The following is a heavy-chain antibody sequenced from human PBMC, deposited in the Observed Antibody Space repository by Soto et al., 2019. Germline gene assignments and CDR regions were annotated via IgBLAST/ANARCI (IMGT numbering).Heavy chain of an antibody. V-gene: IGHV1-46*01. CDR2: INPSGGST. CDR1: GYTLTVSY. J-gene: IGHJ6*02. D-gene: IGHD6-6*01. CDR3: ARGWGRLVYGMDV. Sequence: ASVKVSCKASGYTLTVSYLHWVRQAPGQGLEWMGIINPSGGSTTYAQKFQGRLTMTRDTSTSTVQMELSSLRSEDTAVYYCARGWGRLVYGMDVWGQGTTVTVSS.